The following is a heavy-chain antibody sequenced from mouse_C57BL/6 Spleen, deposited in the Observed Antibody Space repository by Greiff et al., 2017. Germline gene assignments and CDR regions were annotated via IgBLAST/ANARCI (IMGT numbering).Heavy chain of an antibody. CDR2: IHPNSGST. CDR1: GYTFTSYW. D-gene: IGHD2-4*01. J-gene: IGHJ2*01. Sequence: QVQLQQPGAELVKPGASVKLSCKASGYTFTSYWMHWVKQRPGQGLEWIGMIHPNSGSTNYNEKFKSKATLTVDKSSSTAYMQLSSRTSEDSAVYYCARWGDHDVYWGQGTTLTVSS. V-gene: IGHV1-64*01. CDR3: ARWGDHDVY.